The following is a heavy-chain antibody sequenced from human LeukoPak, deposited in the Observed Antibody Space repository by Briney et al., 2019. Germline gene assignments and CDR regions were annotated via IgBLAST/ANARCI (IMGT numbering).Heavy chain of an antibody. CDR1: GGSISSYY. CDR2: IYYTGST. V-gene: IGHV4-59*08. D-gene: IGHD3/OR15-3a*01. CDR3: ARLRVDTYWYFDL. J-gene: IGHJ2*01. Sequence: SETLSLACSVSGGSISSYYWGWIRQPPGKGLEWIGYIYYTGSTSYNPSLKSRVTISVDTSKNQFSLKLSSVTAADTAAYYCARLRVDTYWYFDLWGRGTLVTVSS.